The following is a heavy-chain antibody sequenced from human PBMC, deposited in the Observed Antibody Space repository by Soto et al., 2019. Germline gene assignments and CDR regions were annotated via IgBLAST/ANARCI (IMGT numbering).Heavy chain of an antibody. CDR2: IYPGDSDT. J-gene: IGHJ6*02. Sequence: PGESLKISYKGSGYSFTSYWIGWVRQMPGKGLEWMGIIYPGDSDTRYSPSFQGQVTISADKSISTAYLQWSSLKASDTAMYYCARHGVFMGYYYGMDVWGQGTTVTVSS. V-gene: IGHV5-51*01. CDR1: GYSFTSYW. CDR3: ARHGVFMGYYYGMDV. D-gene: IGHD3-16*01.